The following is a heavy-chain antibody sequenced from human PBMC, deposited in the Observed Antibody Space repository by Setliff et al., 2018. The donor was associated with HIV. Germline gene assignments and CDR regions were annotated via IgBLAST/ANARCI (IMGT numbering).Heavy chain of an antibody. Sequence: SETLSLTCAVYGESFSSYFWSWVRQPPGKGLEWIGEINHSGSTNYNPSLKSRVTMSVDTSVNQFSLNLTSVTAADTAVYYCARINPFGDYQDSYFYYMDVWGKGTTVTVSS. CDR3: ARINPFGDYQDSYFYYMDV. V-gene: IGHV4-34*01. CDR1: GESFSSYF. CDR2: INHSGST. J-gene: IGHJ6*03. D-gene: IGHD4-17*01.